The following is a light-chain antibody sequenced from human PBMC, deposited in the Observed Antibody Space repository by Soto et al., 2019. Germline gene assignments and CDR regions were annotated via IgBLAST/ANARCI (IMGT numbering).Light chain of an antibody. Sequence: DIQMTQSPSSVSASVGDRVTITCRASQGISTWVAWYQQKPGKAPKLLIYAASSLQSGVPSRFSGSASGTDFTLSISSLQPEDFATYYCQQANSFSFTFGPGTKVDIK. CDR3: QQANSFSFT. V-gene: IGKV1-12*02. CDR2: AAS. J-gene: IGKJ3*01. CDR1: QGISTW.